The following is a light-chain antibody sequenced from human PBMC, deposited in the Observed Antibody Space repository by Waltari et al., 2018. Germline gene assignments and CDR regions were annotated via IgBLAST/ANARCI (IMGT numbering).Light chain of an antibody. Sequence: DIQMTQSPSTLSASVGDRVTITCRASQNINNWLAWYQQKPWKAPKFLHYKASSLESGVPSRFSGSGSGKEFTLTISSLQPDDFGTYYCQQDNTYPLTFGQGTKVEIK. J-gene: IGKJ1*01. CDR3: QQDNTYPLT. CDR2: KAS. V-gene: IGKV1-5*03. CDR1: QNINNW.